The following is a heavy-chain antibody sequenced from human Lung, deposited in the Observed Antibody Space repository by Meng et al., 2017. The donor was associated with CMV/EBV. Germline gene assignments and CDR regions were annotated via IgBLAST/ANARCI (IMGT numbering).Heavy chain of an antibody. CDR2: IHPNSGDT. CDR1: TYTFTGYY. D-gene: IGHD3-22*01. J-gene: IGHJ5*02. V-gene: IGHV1-2*02. Sequence: STYTFTGYYMHWVRQAPGQGLEWMRWIHPNSGDTNYAQKFQGRVIMTRDTSISTAYMELSRLTSDDTAVYYCAREGRRSGYDNWFDPWGQGTLVTVSS. CDR3: AREGRRSGYDNWFDP.